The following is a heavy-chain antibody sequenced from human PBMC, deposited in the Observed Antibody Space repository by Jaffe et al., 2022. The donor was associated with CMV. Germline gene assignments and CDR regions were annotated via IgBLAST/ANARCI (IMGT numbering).Heavy chain of an antibody. D-gene: IGHD3-22*01. Sequence: EVQLVESGGGLVQPGGSLRLSCAASGFTFSSYAMSWVRQAPGKGLEWVSAISGSGGSTYYADSVKGRFTISRDNSKNTLYLQMNSLRAEDTAVYYCAKDDDSSGYYSDAFDIWGQGTMVTVSS. V-gene: IGHV3-23*04. CDR1: GFTFSSYA. J-gene: IGHJ3*02. CDR3: AKDDDSSGYYSDAFDI. CDR2: ISGSGGST.